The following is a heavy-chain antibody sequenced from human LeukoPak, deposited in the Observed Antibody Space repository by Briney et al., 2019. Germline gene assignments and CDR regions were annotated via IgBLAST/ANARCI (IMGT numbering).Heavy chain of an antibody. J-gene: IGHJ6*03. Sequence: SETLSLTCTVSGGSISSYYWSWIRQPPGKGLEWIGYIYYSGSTNYNPSLKSRVTISVDTSKNQFSLKLSSVTAADTAVYYCARATGITIFGVVIPSSYYMDVWGKGTTVTVSS. CDR1: GGSISSYY. D-gene: IGHD3-3*01. CDR2: IYYSGST. V-gene: IGHV4-59*01. CDR3: ARATGITIFGVVIPSSYYMDV.